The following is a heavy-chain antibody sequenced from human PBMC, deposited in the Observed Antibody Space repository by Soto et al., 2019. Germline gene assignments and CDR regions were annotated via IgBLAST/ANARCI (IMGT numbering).Heavy chain of an antibody. V-gene: IGHV3-7*01. CDR3: ARSMVRGVIITFFDY. J-gene: IGHJ4*02. D-gene: IGHD3-10*01. CDR1: GFTFSSYW. CDR2: IKQDGSEK. Sequence: GGSLRLSCAASGFTFSSYWMSWVRQAPGKGLEWVANIKQDGSEKYYVDSVKGRFTISRDNAKNSLYLQMNSLRAEDTAVYYCARSMVRGVIITFFDYWGQGPLVTVSS.